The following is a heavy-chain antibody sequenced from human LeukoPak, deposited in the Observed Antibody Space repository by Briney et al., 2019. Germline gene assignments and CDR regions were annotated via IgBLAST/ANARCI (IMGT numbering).Heavy chain of an antibody. CDR3: ARQHDSGDYPYALDI. D-gene: IGHD4-17*01. CDR1: GYTFTSYA. Sequence: ASVRVSCKASGYTFTSYAIHWVRQAPGQRLEWMGWINAGNGNTKYSQEFQGRVTITRDTSASTAYMDLSSLRSEDMAVYYCARQHDSGDYPYALDIWGQGTMVTVSS. J-gene: IGHJ3*02. CDR2: INAGNGNT. V-gene: IGHV1-3*03.